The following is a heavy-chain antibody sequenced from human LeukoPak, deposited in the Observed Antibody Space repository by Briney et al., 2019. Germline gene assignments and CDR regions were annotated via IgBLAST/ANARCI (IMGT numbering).Heavy chain of an antibody. CDR2: ISGSAAAT. J-gene: IGHJ6*03. Sequence: GGALRLSCAASGFTFSAYGMTWVRQAPGKGLEWVSAISGSAAATFYADSVKGRFTISRDNSRSTLYLQMNSLRAEDTAVYYCARGILETVTPSYYYYMDVWGKGTTVTISS. D-gene: IGHD4-23*01. V-gene: IGHV3-23*01. CDR1: GFTFSAYG. CDR3: ARGILETVTPSYYYYMDV.